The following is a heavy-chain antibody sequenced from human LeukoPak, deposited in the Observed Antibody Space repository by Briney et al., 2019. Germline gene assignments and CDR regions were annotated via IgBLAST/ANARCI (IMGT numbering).Heavy chain of an antibody. CDR3: ARARPGDY. CDR1: GFTFSNYA. V-gene: IGHV3-23*01. J-gene: IGHJ4*02. CDR2: ISASGGTST. Sequence: PGGSLRLSCAASGFTFSNYAMSWVRQAPGRGLEWVSVISASGGTSTYYADSVKGRFTISRDSSKNTLYLQMNSLRAEDTAVYYCARARPGDYWGQGTLVTVSS. D-gene: IGHD3-10*01.